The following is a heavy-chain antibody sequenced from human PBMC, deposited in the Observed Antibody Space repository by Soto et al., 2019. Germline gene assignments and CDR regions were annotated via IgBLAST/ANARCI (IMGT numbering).Heavy chain of an antibody. J-gene: IGHJ3*01. CDR2: IYYIGDKE. D-gene: IGHD3-16*01. CDR1: GFAFSSYG. V-gene: IGHV3-33*01. Sequence: QVQLVESGGGVVQPGNSLRLSCVASGFAFSSYGMHWVRQAPGKGLEWVSLIYYIGDKEYYADSVRGRFTISRDNSRDTLYLQMNSLRAEDSAFYYCVRSPFLGEPLDLWGHGTTVTVSS. CDR3: VRSPFLGEPLDL.